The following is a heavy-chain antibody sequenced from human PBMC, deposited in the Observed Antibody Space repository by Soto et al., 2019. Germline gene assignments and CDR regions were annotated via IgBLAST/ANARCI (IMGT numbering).Heavy chain of an antibody. CDR2: ISYDGSNK. CDR3: AKDLSSTVTTYYYYGMDV. Sequence: GGSLRLSCAASGFTFSSYGMHWVRQAPGKGLEWVAVISYDGSNKYYADSVKGRFTISRDNSKNTLYLQMNSLRAEDTAVYYCAKDLSSTVTTYYYYGMDVWGQGTTVTVSS. J-gene: IGHJ6*02. V-gene: IGHV3-30*18. D-gene: IGHD4-4*01. CDR1: GFTFSSYG.